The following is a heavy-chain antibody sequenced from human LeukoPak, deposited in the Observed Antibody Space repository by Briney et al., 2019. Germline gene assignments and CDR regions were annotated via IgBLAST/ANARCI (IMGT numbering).Heavy chain of an antibody. Sequence: PSETLSLTCTVSGGSISSYYWSWIRQPAGKGPEWIGRIYTSGSTNYNPSLKSRVTMSVDTSKNQFSLKLSSVTAADTAVYYCAKDSSTWGNLAGHFDSWGQGTLVTVSS. V-gene: IGHV4-4*07. CDR3: AKDSSTWGNLAGHFDS. CDR2: IYTSGST. D-gene: IGHD6-13*01. CDR1: GGSISSYY. J-gene: IGHJ4*02.